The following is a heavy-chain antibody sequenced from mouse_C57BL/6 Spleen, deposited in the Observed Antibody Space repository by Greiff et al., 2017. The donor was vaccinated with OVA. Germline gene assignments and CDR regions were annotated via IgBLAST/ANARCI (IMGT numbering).Heavy chain of an antibody. CDR3: AREGDDGSFDY. CDR2: IYPGDGAT. CDR1: GYAFSSSW. Sequence: VQLQQSGPELVKPGASVKISCKASGYAFSSSWMNWVKQRPGKGLEWIGRIYPGDGATNYNGKFKGKATLTADKSSSTAYMQLSSLTSEDSAVYFCAREGDDGSFDYWGQGTTLTVSS. V-gene: IGHV1-82*01. D-gene: IGHD2-3*01. J-gene: IGHJ2*01.